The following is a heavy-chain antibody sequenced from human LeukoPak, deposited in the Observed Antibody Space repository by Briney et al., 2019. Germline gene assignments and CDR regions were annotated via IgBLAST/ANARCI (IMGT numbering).Heavy chain of an antibody. CDR3: ARDRDGYNPYYFDY. CDR1: GGTFSSYA. Sequence: ASVKVSCKASGGTFSSYAISWVRQAPGQGLEWMGRIIPILGIANYARKFQGRVTITADKSTSTAYMELSSLRSEDTAVYYCARDRDGYNPYYFDYWGQGTLVTVSS. J-gene: IGHJ4*02. CDR2: IIPILGIA. V-gene: IGHV1-69*04. D-gene: IGHD5-24*01.